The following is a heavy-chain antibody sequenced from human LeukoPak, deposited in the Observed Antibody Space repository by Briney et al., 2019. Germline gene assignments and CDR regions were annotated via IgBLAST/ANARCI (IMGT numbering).Heavy chain of an antibody. J-gene: IGHJ4*02. V-gene: IGHV4-34*01. CDR3: ARKQFAYYYGSGSSRGYFDY. D-gene: IGHD3-10*01. CDR1: GGSFSGYY. CDR2: INHSGST. Sequence: SETLSLTCAVYGGSFSGYYWSWIRQPPGRGLEWIGEINHSGSTNYNPSLKSRVTISVDTSKNQFSLKLSSVTAADTAVYYCARKQFAYYYGSGSSRGYFDYWGQGTLVTVSS.